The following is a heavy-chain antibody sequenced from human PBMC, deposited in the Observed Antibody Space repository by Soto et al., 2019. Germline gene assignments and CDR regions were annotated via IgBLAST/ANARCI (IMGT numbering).Heavy chain of an antibody. J-gene: IGHJ6*03. CDR3: TTDRYGSGSYYNNPYYYYYYMDV. CDR1: GFTFSNAW. Sequence: GGSLRLSCAASGFTFSNAWMSWVRRAPGKGLEWVGRIKSKTDGGTTDYAAPVKGRFTISRGDSKNTLYLQMNSLKTEDTAVYYCTTDRYGSGSYYNNPYYYYYYMDVWGKGTTVTVSS. V-gene: IGHV3-15*01. CDR2: IKSKTDGGTT. D-gene: IGHD3-10*01.